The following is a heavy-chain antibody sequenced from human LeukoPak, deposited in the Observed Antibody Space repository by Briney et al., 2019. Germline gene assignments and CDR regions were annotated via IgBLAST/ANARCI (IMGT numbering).Heavy chain of an antibody. CDR1: GYSISSGYF. CDR3: ARGHDSIKTFGEVIKSRTRWFDP. CDR2: IYQRATV. Sequence: SETLSLTCNVSGYSISSGYFWGWVRQPPGKGLEWIGSIYQRATVHYNPSLKSRVTISLDTSKNQFSLKLSSVTVADTAVYYCARGHDSIKTFGEVIKSRTRWFDPWGQGTLVTVSS. V-gene: IGHV4-38-2*02. J-gene: IGHJ5*02. D-gene: IGHD3-3*01.